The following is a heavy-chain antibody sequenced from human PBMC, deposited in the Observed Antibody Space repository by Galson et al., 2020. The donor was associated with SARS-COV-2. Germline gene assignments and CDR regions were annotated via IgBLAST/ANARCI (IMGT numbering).Heavy chain of an antibody. J-gene: IGHJ4*02. CDR1: GYNFNTYW. Sequence: GESLKISCQGFGYNFNTYWVAWVRQMPGKGLEWMGIIYPSDSDTKYSPSFEGQVTMSDDKSASTAYLQWSSLKASDTATYYCARLPPYRNSSGGGDLDFWGLGTLVTVSS. V-gene: IGHV5-51*01. D-gene: IGHD6-6*01. CDR2: IYPSDSDT. CDR3: ARLPPYRNSSGGGDLDF.